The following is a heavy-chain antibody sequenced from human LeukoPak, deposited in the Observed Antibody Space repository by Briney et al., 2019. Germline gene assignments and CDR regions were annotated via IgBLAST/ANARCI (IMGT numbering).Heavy chain of an antibody. CDR1: GDSISSARNY. V-gene: IGHV4-39*01. D-gene: IGHD5-18*01. J-gene: IGHJ4*02. CDR2: VYSSGST. CDR3: ARHLSGTAMAHYFDF. Sequence: PSETLSLTCSISGDSISSARNYWGWIRQSPGKGLEWLASVYSSGSTHSNPSLTSRVSISIDMSKNQFSLKLYSVTASDAAIYYCARHLSGTAMAHYFDFWGQGTLVTVSS.